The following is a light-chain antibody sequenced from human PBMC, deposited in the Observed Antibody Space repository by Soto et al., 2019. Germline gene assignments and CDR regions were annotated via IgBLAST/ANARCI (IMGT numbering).Light chain of an antibody. Sequence: MFTQSPSTVSLSQGERATLSCRASQSVSSYLAWYQQKPGQAPRLLIYDASNRATGIPARFSGSGSGTDFTLPISSLEPEDFAVYYCQQRSNWPPITFGQGTLLEIK. V-gene: IGKV3-11*01. CDR2: DAS. J-gene: IGKJ5*01. CDR3: QQRSNWPPIT. CDR1: QSVSSY.